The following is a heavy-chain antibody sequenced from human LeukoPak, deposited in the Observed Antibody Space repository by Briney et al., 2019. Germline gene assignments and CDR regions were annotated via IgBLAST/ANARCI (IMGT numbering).Heavy chain of an antibody. V-gene: IGHV3-33*01. CDR3: ARDIKMSTIIGSDF. CDR1: GFTFSIYG. D-gene: IGHD3-10*01. J-gene: IGHJ4*02. Sequence: GGSLRLSCAASGFTFSIYGMHWVRQAPGKGLEWVAVIWYDGSHKDYGDPVKGRFTISRDNSKNMLYLQTDSLRVEDTAVYYCARDIKMSTIIGSDFWGRGTLVTVSS. CDR2: IWYDGSHK.